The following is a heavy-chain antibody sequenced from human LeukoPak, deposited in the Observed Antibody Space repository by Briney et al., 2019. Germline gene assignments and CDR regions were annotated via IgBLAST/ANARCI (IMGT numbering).Heavy chain of an antibody. Sequence: GGSLRLSCAASGFTVSSNYMNWVRQAPGKGLEWVSVIYSGGSTYYADSVKGRFTISRDNSKNTLYLQMNSLRAEDTAVYYCARGMCSGGSCYLGIIDYWGQGTLVTVSS. CDR1: GFTVSSNY. D-gene: IGHD2-15*01. CDR2: IYSGGST. V-gene: IGHV3-53*01. CDR3: ARGMCSGGSCYLGIIDY. J-gene: IGHJ4*02.